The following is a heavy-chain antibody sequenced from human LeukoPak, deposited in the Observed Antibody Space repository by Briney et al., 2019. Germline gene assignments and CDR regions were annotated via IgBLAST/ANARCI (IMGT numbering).Heavy chain of an antibody. CDR2: INSDGSST. J-gene: IGHJ3*02. Sequence: GGSLRLSCAASEFTFSNYAMSWVRQAPGKGLVWVSRINSDGSSTSYADSVKGRFTISRDNAKNTLYLQMNSLRAEDTAVYYCANLAANDAFDIWGQGTMVTVSS. D-gene: IGHD2-15*01. CDR3: ANLAANDAFDI. V-gene: IGHV3-74*01. CDR1: EFTFSNYA.